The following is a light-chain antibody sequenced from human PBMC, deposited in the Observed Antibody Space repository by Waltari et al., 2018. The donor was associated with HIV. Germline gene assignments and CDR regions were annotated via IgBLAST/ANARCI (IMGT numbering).Light chain of an antibody. CDR3: QQYHGSPLT. Sequence: EIVLTQSPGALSFFPGERATLSCRASQTISSNYLAWYQYNTGQAPRLLIYDASMRATAIPARFSGGGSGTDFTLTINRLEPEDFAVYYCQQYHGSPLTFGGGTTVE. CDR1: QTISSNY. J-gene: IGKJ4*01. CDR2: DAS. V-gene: IGKV3-20*01.